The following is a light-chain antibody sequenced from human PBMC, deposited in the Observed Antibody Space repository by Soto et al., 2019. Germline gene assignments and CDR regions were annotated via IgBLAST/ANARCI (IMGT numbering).Light chain of an antibody. CDR2: AAS. V-gene: IGKV1-9*01. CDR1: QGISSY. CDR3: QQFNSQPFT. J-gene: IGKJ4*01. Sequence: IQLTQSPSSLSASVGVRVTMTCRASQGISSYLAWYQQKPGKVPKLLISAASTLQTGVPSRFSGSGSGTDFTLTITSLQPEDSATYYCQQFNSQPFTFGGGNKVDIK.